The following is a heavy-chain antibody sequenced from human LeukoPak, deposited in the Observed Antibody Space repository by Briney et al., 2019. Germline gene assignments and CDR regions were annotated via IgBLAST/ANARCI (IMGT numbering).Heavy chain of an antibody. D-gene: IGHD2-21*01. CDR1: GYTFTGYY. CDR2: FDPEDGET. J-gene: IGHJ3*02. Sequence: GASVKVSCKASGYTFTGYYMHWVRQAPGQGLEWMGGFDPEDGETIYAQKFQGRVTMTEDTSTDTAYMELSSLRSEDTAVYYCATGPPRGGDEGDAFDIWGQGTMVTVSS. V-gene: IGHV1-24*01. CDR3: ATGPPRGGDEGDAFDI.